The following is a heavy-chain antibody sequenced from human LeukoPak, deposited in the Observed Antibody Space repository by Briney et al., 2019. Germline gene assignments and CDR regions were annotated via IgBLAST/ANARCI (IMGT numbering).Heavy chain of an antibody. V-gene: IGHV1-2*04. D-gene: IGHD3-16*01. CDR1: GYTFTGYY. CDR3: ARDGTVWGRNHYYYYGMDV. J-gene: IGHJ6*02. Sequence: ASVKVSCKASGYTFTGYYMHWVRQAPGQGLEWMGWINPNSGGTNYAQKFQGWVTMTRDTSISTVYMELSRLRSDDTAVYYCARDGTVWGRNHYYYYGMDVWGQGTTVTVSS. CDR2: INPNSGGT.